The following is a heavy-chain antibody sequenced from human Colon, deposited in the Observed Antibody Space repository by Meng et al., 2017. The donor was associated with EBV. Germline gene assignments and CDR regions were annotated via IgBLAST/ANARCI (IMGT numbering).Heavy chain of an antibody. CDR2: IYHGGTT. J-gene: IGHJ5*02. V-gene: IGHV4-30-2*01. Sequence: LQGSDSGLLPPSQSLSLTCAVSGDSISSGDYSWSWIRQPPGQGLEWIGYIYHGGTTYNTSLKSRVTISVDNSKNQFSLRLTSVTAADTAVYYCARGPYCGGDCYWFDPWGQGTLVTVSS. D-gene: IGHD2-21*02. CDR3: ARGPYCGGDCYWFDP. CDR1: GDSISSGDYS.